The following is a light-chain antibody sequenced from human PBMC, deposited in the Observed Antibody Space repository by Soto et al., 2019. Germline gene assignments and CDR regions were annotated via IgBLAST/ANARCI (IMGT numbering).Light chain of an antibody. V-gene: IGLV1-44*01. Sequence: QSVLSQPPSASGTPGQTVIISCSGSRSDIGSNFVNWYQHLPGTAPKLLIYNSNQRPSGVPDRFSGSKSCTSASLAISGLQPEDEADYYCAAWDDSLTGPAFGTGTKVTVL. CDR3: AAWDDSLTGPA. J-gene: IGLJ1*01. CDR1: RSDIGSNF. CDR2: NSN.